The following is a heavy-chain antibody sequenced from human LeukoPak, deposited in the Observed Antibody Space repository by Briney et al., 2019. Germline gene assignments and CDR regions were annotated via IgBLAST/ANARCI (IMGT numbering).Heavy chain of an antibody. CDR2: ISYDGSNK. J-gene: IGHJ5*02. Sequence: GGSLRLSCAASGFTFSSYAMHWVRQAPGKGLEWVAVISYDGSNKYYADSVKGRFTVFRDNSKNTLYLQMNSLRTEDTAVYFCARWTYPWGQGTLVTVSS. V-gene: IGHV3-30*14. CDR3: ARWTYP. CDR1: GFTFSSYA. D-gene: IGHD3/OR15-3a*01.